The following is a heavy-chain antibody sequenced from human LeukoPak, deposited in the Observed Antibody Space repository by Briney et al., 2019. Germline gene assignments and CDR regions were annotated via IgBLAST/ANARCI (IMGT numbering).Heavy chain of an antibody. D-gene: IGHD5-18*01. J-gene: IGHJ4*02. CDR1: GASMNTHY. Sequence: SETLSLTCAVSGASMNTHYWSWIRQPPGKGLEWIGYMLDTVTTKDNPSLKSRFTLSGDTSKNQFSLRLTSVTAADTAVYYCATIKRGNIFGYFDFWGQGIPVTVSS. V-gene: IGHV4-59*11. CDR3: ATIKRGNIFGYFDF. CDR2: MLDTVTT.